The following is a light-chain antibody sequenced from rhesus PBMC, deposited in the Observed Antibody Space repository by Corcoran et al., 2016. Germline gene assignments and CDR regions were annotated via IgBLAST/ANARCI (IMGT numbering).Light chain of an antibody. CDR1: QSVGST. Sequence: ETVMMQSPATPSLSPGERATLSCRASQSVGSTLAWYQRKPGQAPRLLIYYASSRATGIPDRVSGTGSGTEFTLSLGSLGPEDVGVYYCQKYSDWPWTFGQGTKVEIK. CDR2: YAS. J-gene: IGKJ1*01. CDR3: QKYSDWPWT. V-gene: IGKV3-42*02.